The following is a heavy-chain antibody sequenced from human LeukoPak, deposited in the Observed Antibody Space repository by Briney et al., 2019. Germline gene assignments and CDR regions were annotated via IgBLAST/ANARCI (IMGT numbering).Heavy chain of an antibody. CDR3: AILDSLSYYYYGMDV. Sequence: ASVKVSCKASGYTFTGYYMHWVRQAPGQGLEWMGWINPNSGGTNYAQKFQGRVTMTRDTSISTAYMELSRLRSDDTAVYYCAILDSLSYYYYGMDVWGQGTTVTVSS. V-gene: IGHV1-2*02. CDR1: GYTFTGYY. D-gene: IGHD3/OR15-3a*01. CDR2: INPNSGGT. J-gene: IGHJ6*02.